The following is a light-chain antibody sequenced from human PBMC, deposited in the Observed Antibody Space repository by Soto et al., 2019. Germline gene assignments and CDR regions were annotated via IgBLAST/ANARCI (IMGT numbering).Light chain of an antibody. CDR3: HSYTRSSALVV. V-gene: IGLV2-14*01. Sequence: QSALTQPASVSGSPGQSITISCTGTSSDVGGYNYVSWYQQHPGRAPKLMIYDVSNRPSGVSNRFSGSKSGNTDYLTISGLHAEDEADYYCHSYTRSSALVVFGGGTQLTVL. J-gene: IGLJ2*01. CDR2: DVS. CDR1: SSDVGGYNY.